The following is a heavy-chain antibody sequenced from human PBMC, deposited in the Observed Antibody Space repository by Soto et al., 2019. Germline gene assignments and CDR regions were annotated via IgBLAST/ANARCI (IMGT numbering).Heavy chain of an antibody. CDR1: GYPVTAYY. V-gene: IGHV1-2*02. Sequence: QLHLVQSGAVVKKPGASVTVSCSASGYPVTAYYMHWVRQAPGRGLEWMGGINPATGAAKYTQTFPGRVTMTRGTSPGTVFMELGGLASEDPAGFSWGGGGGVGVAGSAAFDMWGQGTLVTVSS. D-gene: IGHD3-3*01. J-gene: IGHJ3*02. CDR2: INPATGAA. CDR3: GGGGGVGVAGSAAFDM.